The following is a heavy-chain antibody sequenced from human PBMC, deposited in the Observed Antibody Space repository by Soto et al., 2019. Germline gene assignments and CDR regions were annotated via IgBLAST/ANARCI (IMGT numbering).Heavy chain of an antibody. Sequence: QVQLVESGGGVVQPGRSLRLSCAASGFTFSNYGMHWVRQTPGKVLEWVALLLYDGRNKYYGDSVKGRFTISRDNSKTTLYLQVSSLRAEDTAVYYCAKSRDAYNFYFYYGMDVWGQGTTVTVSS. J-gene: IGHJ6*02. V-gene: IGHV3-30*18. CDR3: AKSRDAYNFYFYYGMDV. D-gene: IGHD2-2*01. CDR1: GFTFSNYG. CDR2: LLYDGRNK.